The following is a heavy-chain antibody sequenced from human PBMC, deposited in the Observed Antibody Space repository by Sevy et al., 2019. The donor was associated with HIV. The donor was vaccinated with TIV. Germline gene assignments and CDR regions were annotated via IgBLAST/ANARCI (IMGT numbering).Heavy chain of an antibody. D-gene: IGHD3-10*01. Sequence: GGSLRLSCAAYGFNFSTYWMSWVRQAPGKGLEWVANIKQDGSETHYVDSVKGRFSISRDNAKNSVFLQMNSLRAEDTGWYSCARHKLLWFGEASPTFDYWGQGTLVTVSS. CDR2: IKQDGSET. J-gene: IGHJ4*02. V-gene: IGHV3-7*01. CDR1: GFNFSTYW. CDR3: ARHKLLWFGEASPTFDY.